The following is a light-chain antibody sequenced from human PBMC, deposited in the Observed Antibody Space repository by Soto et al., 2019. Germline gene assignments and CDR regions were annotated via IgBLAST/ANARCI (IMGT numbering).Light chain of an antibody. J-gene: IGKJ1*01. Sequence: PFSLSASVGDRVTITCRASQSINRDLNWYQQKPGKAPKLLIYKASTLKSGVPSRFSGSGSGTEFTLTISSLQPDDFATYYCQHYNSYSEAFGQGTKVDIK. V-gene: IGKV1-5*03. CDR2: KAS. CDR3: QHYNSYSEA. CDR1: QSINRD.